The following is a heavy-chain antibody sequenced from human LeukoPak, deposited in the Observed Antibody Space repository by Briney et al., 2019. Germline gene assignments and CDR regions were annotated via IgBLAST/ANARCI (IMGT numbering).Heavy chain of an antibody. CDR2: ITQDGSAK. J-gene: IGHJ3*01. V-gene: IGHV3-7*01. Sequence: GGSLRLSCAASGFIFSNAWMTWVRQAPGKGLEWVATITQDGSAKYYVDSVKGRFTISRDNARNSPYLQMNTLRAEDTAVYYCTDPDWGWGQGTMVTVSS. D-gene: IGHD3/OR15-3a*01. CDR3: TDPDWG. CDR1: GFIFSNAW.